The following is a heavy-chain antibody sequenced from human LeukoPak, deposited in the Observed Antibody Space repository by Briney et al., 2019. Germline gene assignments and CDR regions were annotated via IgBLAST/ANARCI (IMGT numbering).Heavy chain of an antibody. CDR2: IYHSGST. Sequence: TSGTLSLTCAVSGGSISSSNWWSWVRQPPGKGLEWIGEIYHSGSTNYNPSLKSRVTISVDTSKNQFSLKLSSVTAADTAVYYCARDRYDILTGYYDYWGQGTLVTVSS. J-gene: IGHJ4*02. V-gene: IGHV4-4*02. CDR1: GGSISSSNW. CDR3: ARDRYDILTGYYDY. D-gene: IGHD3-9*01.